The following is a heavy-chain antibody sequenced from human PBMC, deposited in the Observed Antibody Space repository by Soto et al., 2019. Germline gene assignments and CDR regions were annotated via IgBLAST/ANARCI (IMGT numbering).Heavy chain of an antibody. CDR1: GGSISSSSYY. D-gene: IGHD3-3*02. J-gene: IGHJ6*02. CDR3: ARLGGILGWDYYYYYGMDV. V-gene: IGHV4-39*01. Sequence: QLQLQESGPGLVKPSETLSLTCTVSGGSISSSSYYWGWIRQPPGKGLEWIGSIYYSGSTYYNPSLKSRVTISVDTSKNQFSLKRSSVTAADTAVYYCARLGGILGWDYYYYYGMDVWGQGTTVTVSS. CDR2: IYYSGST.